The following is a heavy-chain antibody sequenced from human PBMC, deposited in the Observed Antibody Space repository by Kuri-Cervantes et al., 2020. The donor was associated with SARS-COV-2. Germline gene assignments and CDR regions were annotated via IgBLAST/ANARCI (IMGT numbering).Heavy chain of an antibody. CDR3: ARHGEPGGGAILYYGMDV. V-gene: IGHV4-59*01. Sequence: GSLRLSCTVSGGSISSYYWSWIRQPPGKGLEWIGYIYYSGSTNYNPSLKSRVTISVDTSKNQFSLKLSSVTAADTAVYYCARHGEPGGGAILYYGMDVWGQGTTVTVSS. D-gene: IGHD1-26*01. CDR2: IYYSGST. J-gene: IGHJ6*02. CDR1: GGSISSYY.